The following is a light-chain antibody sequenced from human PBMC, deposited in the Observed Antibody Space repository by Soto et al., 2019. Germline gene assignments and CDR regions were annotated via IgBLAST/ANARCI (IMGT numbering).Light chain of an antibody. CDR2: KAS. CDR3: QQYNSYWT. Sequence: DIKLTQSPSTLSASLGDSVTITCRASQNIDTSLAWYQEKPGKAPKLLIFKASTLESGVPSRFSGSGSGTEFTLTISSLQPDDFATYYCQQYNSYWTFGQGTKVDI. CDR1: QNIDTS. V-gene: IGKV1-5*03. J-gene: IGKJ1*01.